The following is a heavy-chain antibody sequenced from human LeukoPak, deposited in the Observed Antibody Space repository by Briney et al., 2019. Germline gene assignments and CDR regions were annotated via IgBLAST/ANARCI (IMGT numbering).Heavy chain of an antibody. CDR1: GFTFSTYS. D-gene: IGHD6-6*01. CDR3: ARDPYSSSAFDY. V-gene: IGHV3-48*01. J-gene: IGHJ4*02. CDR2: ISRSSSTI. Sequence: GGSLRLSCAASGFTFSTYSMNWVRQAPGKGLEWVSYISRSSSTIYYADSVKGRFTISRDNAKNSLDLQMNSLRAEDTAVYYCARDPYSSSAFDYWGRGTLVTVSS.